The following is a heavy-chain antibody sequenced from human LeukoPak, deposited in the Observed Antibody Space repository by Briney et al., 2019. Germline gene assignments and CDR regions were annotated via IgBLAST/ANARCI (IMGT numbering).Heavy chain of an antibody. CDR1: GFIFSDYA. J-gene: IGHJ4*02. CDR2: ISSDGDRT. D-gene: IGHD6-19*01. CDR3: AKGSAVADINFDY. Sequence: GGSLRLSCSASGFIFSDYAMRWVRQAPGKGLEYISAISSDGDRTFFTDSVKGRFTISRDNSKNTLYLQMNSLRAEDTAVYYCAKGSAVADINFDYWGQGTLVTVSS. V-gene: IGHV3-64*04.